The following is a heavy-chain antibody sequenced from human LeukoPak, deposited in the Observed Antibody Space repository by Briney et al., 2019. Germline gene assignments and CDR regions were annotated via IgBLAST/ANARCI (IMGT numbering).Heavy chain of an antibody. D-gene: IGHD6-13*01. V-gene: IGHV3-7*03. CDR1: GFAFSSYW. J-gene: IGHJ4*02. CDR3: AKDRYSSSWYGNYYFDY. Sequence: PGESLRLSCVASGFAFSSYWMSWVRQAPGKGLEWVANIKQDGGEKYYVDSVKGRFTISRDNAKNSLFLQMNSLRAEDTAVYYCAKDRYSSSWYGNYYFDYWGQGTLVTVSS. CDR2: IKQDGGEK.